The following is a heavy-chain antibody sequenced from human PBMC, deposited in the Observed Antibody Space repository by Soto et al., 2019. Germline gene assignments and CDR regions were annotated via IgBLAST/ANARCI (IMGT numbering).Heavy chain of an antibody. Sequence: TLSLTCSVSGGSISSIDYFWRWIRQPPGKGLEWIGFIYHTGTTYYNPSLRSRVTISIDTSKSQFSMKLNSVTAADTAVYYCARVMAAMQNWLDPWGQGTLVTVSS. J-gene: IGHJ5*02. V-gene: IGHV4-30-4*01. CDR3: ARVMAAMQNWLDP. CDR2: IYHTGTT. CDR1: GGSISSIDYF. D-gene: IGHD2-2*01.